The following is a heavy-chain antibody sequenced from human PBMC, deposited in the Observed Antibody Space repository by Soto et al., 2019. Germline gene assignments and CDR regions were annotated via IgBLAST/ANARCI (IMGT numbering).Heavy chain of an antibody. J-gene: IGHJ4*02. D-gene: IGHD6-13*01. CDR1: GFTFSSYS. Sequence: GSLRLSCEGSGFTFSSYSMNWVRQAPGKGLEWVSSISGSGDYIYYADSVKGRFTISRDNAKNSLYLQMTSLRDEDTALYYCARDRQSTPWYAADYWGQGSLVTVYS. CDR3: ARDRQSTPWYAADY. V-gene: IGHV3-21*01. CDR2: ISGSGDYI.